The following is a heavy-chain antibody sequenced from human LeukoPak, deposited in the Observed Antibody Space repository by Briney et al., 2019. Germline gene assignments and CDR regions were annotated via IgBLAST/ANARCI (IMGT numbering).Heavy chain of an antibody. V-gene: IGHV4-39*01. D-gene: IGHD3-22*01. CDR1: GGSVSSSSYY. J-gene: IGHJ4*02. CDR2: IYYSGST. CDR3: ARQRWRYYYDSSGYYNYYFDY. Sequence: SETLSLTCTVSGGSVSSSSYYWGWIRQPPGKGLEWIGSIYYSGSTYYSPSLKSRVTISVDTSKNQFSLKLSSVTAADTAVYSCARQRWRYYYDSSGYYNYYFDYWGQGTLVTVSS.